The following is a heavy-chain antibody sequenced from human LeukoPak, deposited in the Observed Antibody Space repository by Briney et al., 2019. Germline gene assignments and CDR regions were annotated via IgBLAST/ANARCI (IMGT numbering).Heavy chain of an antibody. CDR3: LWFGEFDAFDI. V-gene: IGHV1-2*02. CDR2: INSDTGGT. CDR1: GYTFTGYY. D-gene: IGHD3-10*01. J-gene: IGHJ3*02. Sequence: GASVKVSCKASGYTFTGYYMHWVRQAPGQGLEWMGWINSDTGGTNYAQKFPGRVTMTRYTSISTAYMELSRLTSDDTAVYYCLWFGEFDAFDIWGQGTMVTVSS.